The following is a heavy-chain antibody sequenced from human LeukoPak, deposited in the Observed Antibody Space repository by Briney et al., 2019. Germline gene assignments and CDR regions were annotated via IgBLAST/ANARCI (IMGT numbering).Heavy chain of an antibody. D-gene: IGHD2-2*02. CDR3: ARADCSSTSCYNDAFDI. V-gene: IGHV3-21*01. Sequence: PGGSLRLSCAASGFTFSSYSMNWVRQAPGKGLEWVSSISSSSSYIYYADSVKGRFTISRDNAKNSLYLQMNSLRAEDTAVYYCARADCSSTSCYNDAFDIWGQGTMVTVSS. J-gene: IGHJ3*02. CDR1: GFTFSSYS. CDR2: ISSSSSYI.